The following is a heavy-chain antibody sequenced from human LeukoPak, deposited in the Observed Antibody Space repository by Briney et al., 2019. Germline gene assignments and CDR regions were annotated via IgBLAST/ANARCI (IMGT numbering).Heavy chain of an antibody. Sequence: GESLRISCKDSEYSFTRYWISWVRQMPGKGLEWMGIIYPGDSDTRYSPSFQGQVTISADKSISTAYLQWSSLKASDTAMYYCARQMDGVVVVHFDYWGQGTLVTVSS. V-gene: IGHV5-51*01. CDR2: IYPGDSDT. D-gene: IGHD2-15*01. CDR1: EYSFTRYW. CDR3: ARQMDGVVVVHFDY. J-gene: IGHJ4*02.